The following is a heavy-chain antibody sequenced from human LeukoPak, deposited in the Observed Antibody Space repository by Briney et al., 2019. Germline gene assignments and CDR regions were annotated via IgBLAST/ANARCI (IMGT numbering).Heavy chain of an antibody. CDR1: GGTFSSYA. CDR2: IIPILGIA. V-gene: IGHV1-69*04. CDR3: ARDERGAAHNY. J-gene: IGHJ4*02. Sequence: SVKVSCKASGGTFSSYAISWVRQAPGQGLEWTGRIIPILGIANYAQKFQGRVTITADKSTSTAYMELSSLRSEDTAVYYCARDERGAAHNYWGQGTLVTVSS. D-gene: IGHD1-26*01.